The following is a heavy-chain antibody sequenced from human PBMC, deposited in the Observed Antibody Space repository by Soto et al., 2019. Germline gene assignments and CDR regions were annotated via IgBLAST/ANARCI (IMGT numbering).Heavy chain of an antibody. J-gene: IGHJ6*02. V-gene: IGHV4-39*01. D-gene: IGHD3-3*01. CDR1: GGSISSSSYY. CDR2: IYYSGST. Sequence: PSETLSLTCTVSGGSISSSSYYWGWIRQPPGKGLEWIGSIYYSGSTYYNPSLKSRVTISVDTSKNQFSLKLSSVTAADTAVYYCATKTVGSHYGMDVWGQGTTVTVSS. CDR3: ATKTVGSHYGMDV.